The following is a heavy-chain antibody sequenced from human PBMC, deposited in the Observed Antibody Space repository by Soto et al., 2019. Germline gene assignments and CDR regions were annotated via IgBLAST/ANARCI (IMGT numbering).Heavy chain of an antibody. V-gene: IGHV1-18*04. CDR3: ARSSMGIAAAGIPIAFHI. D-gene: IGHD6-13*01. Sequence: QVPLVQSGAEVKKPGASVKVSCKASGYTFTSYGISWVRQAPGQGLEWMGWINAYNGNTNYAQKLQGRVTMTTDTTTSTAYMELRSLRSDDTAVYYSARSSMGIAAAGIPIAFHIWGHGTMVTVSS. CDR2: INAYNGNT. CDR1: GYTFTSYG. J-gene: IGHJ3*02.